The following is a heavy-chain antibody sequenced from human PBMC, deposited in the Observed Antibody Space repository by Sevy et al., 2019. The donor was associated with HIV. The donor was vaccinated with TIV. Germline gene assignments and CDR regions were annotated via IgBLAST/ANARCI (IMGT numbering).Heavy chain of an antibody. CDR2: ISGSGGST. CDR3: AKDISTHVWFGELLLAADY. D-gene: IGHD3-10*01. Sequence: GGSLRLSCAASGFTFSSYAMSWVRQAPGKGLEWVSAISGSGGSTYYADSVKGRFTISRDNSKNTLYLQMNSLRAEDTAVYYCAKDISTHVWFGELLLAADYWGQGTLVTVSS. J-gene: IGHJ4*02. CDR1: GFTFSSYA. V-gene: IGHV3-23*01.